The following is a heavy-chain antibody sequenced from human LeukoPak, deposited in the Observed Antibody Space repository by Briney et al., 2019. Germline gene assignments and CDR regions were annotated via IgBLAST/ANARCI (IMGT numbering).Heavy chain of an antibody. V-gene: IGHV3-30*02. Sequence: GGSLRLSCAASGFTFSSYGMHWIRQAPGKGLEWVAVIWYDGSNKYYADSVKGRFTISRDNSKNTLYLQMNSLRAEDTAVYYCAKVSSSMVRGVISDFDYWGQGTLVTVSS. D-gene: IGHD3-10*01. CDR3: AKVSSSMVRGVISDFDY. CDR1: GFTFSSYG. CDR2: IWYDGSNK. J-gene: IGHJ4*02.